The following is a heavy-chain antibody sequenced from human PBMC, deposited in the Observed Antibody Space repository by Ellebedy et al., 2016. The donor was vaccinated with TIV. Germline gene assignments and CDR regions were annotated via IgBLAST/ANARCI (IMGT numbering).Heavy chain of an antibody. CDR3: ARVSRYYDSSGYNYGLDY. Sequence: SETLSLXXTVSGGSLNSASSYWTWIRQPAGKGLEWIGHIYNSGSTNFNPSLRSRVTMSLDTPKKQFSLRLSSVTAADTAMYYCARVSRYYDSSGYNYGLDYWGQGILVRVSS. J-gene: IGHJ4*02. CDR2: IYNSGST. V-gene: IGHV4-61*09. D-gene: IGHD3-22*01. CDR1: GGSLNSASSY.